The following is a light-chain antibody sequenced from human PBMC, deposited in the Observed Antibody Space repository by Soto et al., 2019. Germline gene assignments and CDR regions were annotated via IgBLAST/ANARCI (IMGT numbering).Light chain of an antibody. Sequence: DIQMTQSPSSVSASVGDRITITCRASQSISSWLAWYQQKPGKAPKLLIYDASSLESGVPSRFSGSGSGTEFTLTITSLQPDDFATSYCQQYNSYPWTFGQGTKV. J-gene: IGKJ1*01. CDR1: QSISSW. CDR2: DAS. V-gene: IGKV1-5*01. CDR3: QQYNSYPWT.